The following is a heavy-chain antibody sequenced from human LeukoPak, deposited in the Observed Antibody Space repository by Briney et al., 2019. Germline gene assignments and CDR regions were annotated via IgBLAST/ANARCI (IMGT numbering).Heavy chain of an antibody. CDR3: ARSVRYCSSTSCFPGNYYYYGMDV. D-gene: IGHD2-2*01. Sequence: SETLSLTCTVSGGSISSYYWSWIRQSPGKGLEWIGYVYYSGSTNYNPSLKSRVTISVDTSKNQFSLKLSSVTAADTAVYYCARSVRYCSSTSCFPGNYYYYGMDVWGQGTTVTVSS. CDR1: GGSISSYY. V-gene: IGHV4-59*01. J-gene: IGHJ6*02. CDR2: VYYSGST.